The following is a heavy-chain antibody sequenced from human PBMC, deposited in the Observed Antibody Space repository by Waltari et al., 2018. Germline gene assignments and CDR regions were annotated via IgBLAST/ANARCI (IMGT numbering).Heavy chain of an antibody. CDR2: SYYRGTT. CDR3: ATYDIWNGYYFDW. D-gene: IGHD3-3*01. J-gene: IGHJ4*02. CDR1: GDSINRDNYY. V-gene: IGHV4-39*01. Sequence: QLQLQESGPGLVNPAETLSLTCTVSGDSINRDNYYWAWIRQPPGKGLEWIGSSYYRGTTYYTPSLESRLTISIDTSRKQISLKLTSVTAADTAMYYCATYDIWNGYYFDWWGQGTVVTVSS.